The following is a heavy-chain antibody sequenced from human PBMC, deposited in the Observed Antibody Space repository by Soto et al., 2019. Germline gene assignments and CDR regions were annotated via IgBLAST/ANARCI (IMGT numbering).Heavy chain of an antibody. CDR3: AKITVAGPTNWFDP. Sequence: TLSLTCTVSGGSISSGGYDWSWIRQHPGKGLEWSGSIYYSETSYYNPSLKSRVTISVDTSKNQFSLRLNSVTAADTAVYYCAKITVAGPTNWFDPWGQGRLVTVSS. CDR1: GGSISSGGYD. CDR2: IYYSETS. V-gene: IGHV4-31*02. J-gene: IGHJ5*02. D-gene: IGHD6-19*01.